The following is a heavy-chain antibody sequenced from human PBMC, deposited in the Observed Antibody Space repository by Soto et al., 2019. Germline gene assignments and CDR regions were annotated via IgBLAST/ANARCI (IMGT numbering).Heavy chain of an antibody. J-gene: IGHJ6*02. D-gene: IGHD2-8*01. CDR2: LYYSSAT. Sequence: SESLSRTGPAARGSIRHEDHYLRCVRQAPGKGLGWIGHLYYSSATYLNETLERRVIISLDMSQAQFCLLLGSVTAADTATYFCARYCPIGPFSYEGDNRMDGWGQGTPVSVS. CDR3: ARYCPIGPFSYEGDNRMDG. V-gene: IGHV4-30-4*01. CDR1: RGSIRHEDHY.